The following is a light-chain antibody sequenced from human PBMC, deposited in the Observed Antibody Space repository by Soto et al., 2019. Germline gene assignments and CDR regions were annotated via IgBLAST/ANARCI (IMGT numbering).Light chain of an antibody. Sequence: IQVAQSRSTLSGPVRNRLTINCRASQAISSWLAWYQQKPGKAPKLLIYKASTLKSGVPSRFSGSGSGTEFTLTISSLQTDDFATYYCQQYNSYSSWPFGQGTKV. J-gene: IGKJ1*01. CDR2: KAS. V-gene: IGKV1-5*03. CDR1: QAISSW. CDR3: QQYNSYSSWP.